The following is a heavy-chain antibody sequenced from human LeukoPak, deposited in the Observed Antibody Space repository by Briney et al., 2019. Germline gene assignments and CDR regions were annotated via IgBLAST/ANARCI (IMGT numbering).Heavy chain of an antibody. CDR1: GFTFTDFF. V-gene: IGHV3-7*01. CDR2: IKHNGGEK. CDR3: ARDRGWRTTGYYLYHFDY. J-gene: IGHJ4*02. Sequence: GGSLRLSCVASGFTFTDFFMSWVRQAPGKGLEWVASIKHNGGEKYYVDSVKGRFTISRDNAKNSLYLEMSSLRVEDTAVYYCARDRGWRTTGYYLYHFDYWGQGTLVTVSS. D-gene: IGHD3-9*01.